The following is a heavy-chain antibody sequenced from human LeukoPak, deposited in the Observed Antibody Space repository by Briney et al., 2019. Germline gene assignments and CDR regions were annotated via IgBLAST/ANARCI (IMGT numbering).Heavy chain of an antibody. J-gene: IGHJ6*02. D-gene: IGHD2-15*01. CDR3: ARDQGYCSGGSCYPYYYYGMDV. Sequence: PSETLSLTCTVSGGSISSGDYYWSWIRQPPGKGLEWIGYIYYSGSTYYNPSLKSRVTISVDTSKNQFSLKLSSVTAADTAVYYWARDQGYCSGGSCYPYYYYGMDVWGQGTTVTVSS. CDR2: IYYSGST. V-gene: IGHV4-30-4*01. CDR1: GGSISSGDYY.